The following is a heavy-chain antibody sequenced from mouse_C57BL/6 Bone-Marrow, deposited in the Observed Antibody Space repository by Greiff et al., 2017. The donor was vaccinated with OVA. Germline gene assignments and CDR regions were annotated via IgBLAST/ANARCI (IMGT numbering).Heavy chain of an antibody. D-gene: IGHD1-1*01. CDR3: ARYYYGSSSGY. J-gene: IGHJ3*01. V-gene: IGHV1-19*01. Sequence: EVQGVESGPVLVKPGASVKMSCKASGYTFTDYYMNWVKQSHGKSLEWIGVINPYNGGTSYNQKFKGKATLTVDKSSSTAYMELNSLTSEDSAVYYCARYYYGSSSGYWGQGTLVTVSA. CDR1: GYTFTDYY. CDR2: INPYNGGT.